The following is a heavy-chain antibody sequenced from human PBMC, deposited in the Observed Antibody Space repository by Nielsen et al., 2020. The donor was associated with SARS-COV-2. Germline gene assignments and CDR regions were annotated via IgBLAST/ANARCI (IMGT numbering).Heavy chain of an antibody. J-gene: IGHJ6*02. V-gene: IGHV3-30*04. Sequence: VRQMPGKGLEWVAVISYDGSNKYYADSVKGRFTISRDNSKNTLYLQMNSLRAEDTAVYYCASETYYDFWSGYYSDYYYYGMDVWGQGTTVTVSS. CDR2: ISYDGSNK. D-gene: IGHD3-3*01. CDR3: ASETYYDFWSGYYSDYYYYGMDV.